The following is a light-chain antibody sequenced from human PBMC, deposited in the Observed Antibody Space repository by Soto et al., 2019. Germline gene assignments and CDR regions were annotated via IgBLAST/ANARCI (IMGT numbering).Light chain of an antibody. J-gene: IGKJ4*01. CDR3: HQRSNWPPT. CDR2: DAS. CDR1: QSVSSQ. Sequence: EIVLTQSPATLSLSPGERATLSCRASQSVSSQLAWYQQKPGQAPRLLIYDASNRATGIPARFSGRGSGTDFTLTISSLEPEDFAVYYCHQRSNWPPTFGGGTKVEIK. V-gene: IGKV3-11*01.